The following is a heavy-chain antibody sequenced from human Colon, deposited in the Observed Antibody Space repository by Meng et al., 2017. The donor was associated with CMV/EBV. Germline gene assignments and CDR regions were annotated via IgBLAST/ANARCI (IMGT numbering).Heavy chain of an antibody. J-gene: IGHJ4*02. CDR3: TRGQFFSDY. Sequence: VQLVQSGAEVKRPGASVKISCKASGYTFTSYEITWVRQAPGQGLEWMGYMNPYNGNTGYVQKFQGRVTMTRDTSISTAYMELSSLRSDDTAVYYCTRGQFFSDYWGQGTLVTVSS. CDR1: GYTFTSYE. CDR2: MNPYNGNT. D-gene: IGHD6-19*01. V-gene: IGHV1-8*01.